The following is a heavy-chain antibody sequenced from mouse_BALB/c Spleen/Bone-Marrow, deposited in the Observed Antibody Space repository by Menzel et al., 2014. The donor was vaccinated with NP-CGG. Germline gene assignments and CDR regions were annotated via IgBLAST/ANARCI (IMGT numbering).Heavy chain of an antibody. CDR2: INPDSSTI. CDR3: ARRYGSSYRYWYFDV. V-gene: IGHV4-1*02. J-gene: IGHJ1*02. Sequence: DVHLVESGGGLVQPGGSLKVSCAASGFDFSRFWMSWVRRAPGKGLEWIGEINPDSSTINYTPSLKDKFIISRDSAKNTLYLQMSKVRSEDTALYYCARRYGSSYRYWYFDVWGAGTTVTVSS. D-gene: IGHD1-1*01. CDR1: GFDFSRFW.